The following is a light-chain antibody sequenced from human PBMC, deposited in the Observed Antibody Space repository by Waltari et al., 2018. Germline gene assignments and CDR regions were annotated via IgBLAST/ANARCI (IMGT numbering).Light chain of an antibody. CDR2: HET. CDR3: QGWEGSCDHFWV. CDR1: NLETKT. J-gene: IGLJ3*02. V-gene: IGLV3-21*02. Sequence: SYVVTQPPSVSVAPGQTARITCAGNNLETKTVHWYQQRPGQAPVLVVHHETDRPSGDPERFSGSTSGNTGTRTVRRVEAGDEADYHRQGWEGSCDHFWVFGGGTKLAVL.